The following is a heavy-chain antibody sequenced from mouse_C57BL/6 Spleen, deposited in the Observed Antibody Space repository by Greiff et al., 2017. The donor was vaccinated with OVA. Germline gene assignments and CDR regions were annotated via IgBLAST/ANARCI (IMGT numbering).Heavy chain of an antibody. CDR1: GFTFSSYG. Sequence: EVQLVESGGDLVKPGGSLKLSCAASGFTFSSYGMSWVRQTPDKRLEWVATISSGGSYTYYPDSVKGRFTISRDNAKNTLYLQMSSLKSEDTAMYYCARELLGFDYWGQGTTLTVSS. D-gene: IGHD1-1*01. CDR3: ARELLGFDY. CDR2: ISSGGSYT. V-gene: IGHV5-6*01. J-gene: IGHJ2*01.